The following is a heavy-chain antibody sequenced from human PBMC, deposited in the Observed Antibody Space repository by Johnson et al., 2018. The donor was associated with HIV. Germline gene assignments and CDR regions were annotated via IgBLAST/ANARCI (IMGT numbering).Heavy chain of an antibody. CDR2: ISYDGSNK. CDR1: GFTFSNYW. V-gene: IGHV3-30*18. J-gene: IGHJ3*02. CDR3: AKWGWEATVTNDAFDI. D-gene: IGHD4-17*01. Sequence: QVQLVESGGGLVQPGGSLRLSCAASGFTFSNYWMSWVRQAPGKGLEWVAVISYDGSNKYYADSVKGRFTISRDNSKNTLYVQMNSLRAEDTAVYYCAKWGWEATVTNDAFDIWGQGTMVTVSS.